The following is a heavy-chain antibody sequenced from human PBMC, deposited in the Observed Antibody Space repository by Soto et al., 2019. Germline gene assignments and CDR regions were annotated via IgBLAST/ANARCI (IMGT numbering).Heavy chain of an antibody. CDR2: ISYDGSNK. V-gene: IGHV3-30-3*01. D-gene: IGHD5-12*01. CDR3: ARGEVAQAGNYFDY. Sequence: GGSLRLSCAASGFTFSSYAMHWVRQAPGKGLEWVAVISYDGSNKYYADSVKGRFTISRDNSKNTLYLQMNSLRAEDTAVYYCARGEVAQAGNYFDYWGQGTLVTVSS. J-gene: IGHJ4*02. CDR1: GFTFSSYA.